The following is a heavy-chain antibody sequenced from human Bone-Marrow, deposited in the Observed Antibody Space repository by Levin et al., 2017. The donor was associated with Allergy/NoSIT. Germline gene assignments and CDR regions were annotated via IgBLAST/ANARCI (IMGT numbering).Heavy chain of an antibody. V-gene: IGHV3-9*01. CDR2: ISWNSGSI. CDR3: AKEVGIAVAPRGGYFDY. D-gene: IGHD6-19*01. CDR1: GFTFDDYA. J-gene: IGHJ4*02. Sequence: HAGGSLRLSCAASGFTFDDYAMHWVRQAPGKGLEWVSGISWNSGSIGYADSVKGRFTISRDNAKNSLYLQMNSLRAEDTALYYCAKEVGIAVAPRGGYFDYWGQGTLVTVSS.